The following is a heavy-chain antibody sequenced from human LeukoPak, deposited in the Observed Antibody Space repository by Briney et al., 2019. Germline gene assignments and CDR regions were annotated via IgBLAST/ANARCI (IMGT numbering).Heavy chain of an antibody. CDR2: ISASGHYT. J-gene: IGHJ6*03. CDR3: VKDGSWGDYYFYFYIDV. V-gene: IGHV3-23*01. D-gene: IGHD3-16*01. CDR1: GFTFSNSA. Sequence: GGSLRLSCEASGFTFSNSAMAWVRQAPGKGLEGVSGISASGHYTYNADSGKGRFTISRDNSKNTLYLQMNSLRAEDTALYFCVKDGSWGDYYFYFYIDVWGKGTTVTVSS.